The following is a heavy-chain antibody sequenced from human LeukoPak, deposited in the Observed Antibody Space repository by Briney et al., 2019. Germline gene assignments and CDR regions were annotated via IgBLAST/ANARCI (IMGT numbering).Heavy chain of an antibody. CDR1: GFTFSSYW. CDR2: IKKDGSER. V-gene: IGHV3-7*01. CDR3: ARDLAGPPQEAFDI. Sequence: GGSLRLSCAASGFTFSSYWMNWARQAPGKGLEWVANIKKDGSERYYVDSVKGRFTISRDNTKNSLYLQMNTLRAEDTAIYYCARDLAGPPQEAFDIWGQGTMVTVSS. J-gene: IGHJ3*02.